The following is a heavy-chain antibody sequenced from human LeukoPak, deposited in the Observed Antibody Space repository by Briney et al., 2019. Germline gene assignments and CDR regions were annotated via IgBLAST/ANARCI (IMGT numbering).Heavy chain of an antibody. CDR3: AKRYGNAWYQFDY. CDR1: GFTFSSYA. CDR2: ARASGSAT. V-gene: IGHV3-23*01. J-gene: IGHJ4*02. D-gene: IGHD5-18*01. Sequence: PGVSLRLSCAASGFTFSSYAMNWVRQTPGKGLEWVSTARASGSATYYADSVKGRFAISRDDSKSTLYLQMTNLRAEDTALYYCAKRYGNAWYQFDYWGRGTLVTVSS.